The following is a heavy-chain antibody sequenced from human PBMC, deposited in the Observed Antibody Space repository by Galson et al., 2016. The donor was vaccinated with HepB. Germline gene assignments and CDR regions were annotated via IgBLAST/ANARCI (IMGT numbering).Heavy chain of an antibody. Sequence: SLRLSCAASGFTFRNYAMHWVRQAPGKGLEWVAVIFSDGRNKYYADSVRGRFTISRDNSKNTLYLQMSSLRAEDTAVYYCASAPGLVDYWGQGTPVTVSS. CDR2: IFSDGRNK. V-gene: IGHV3-30*04. CDR3: ASAPGLVDY. CDR1: GFTFRNYA. J-gene: IGHJ4*02.